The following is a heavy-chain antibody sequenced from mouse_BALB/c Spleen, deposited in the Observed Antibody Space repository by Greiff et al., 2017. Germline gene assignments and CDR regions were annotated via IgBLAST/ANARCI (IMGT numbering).Heavy chain of an antibody. CDR3: ARHDDYEGFAY. J-gene: IGHJ3*01. CDR1: GFTFSSYG. CDR2: ISSGGSYT. Sequence: EVQGVESGGDLVKPGGSLKLSCAASGFTFSSYGMSWVRQTPDKRLEWVATISSGGSYTYYPDSVKGRFTISRDNAKNTLYLQMSSLKSEDTAMYYCARHDDYEGFAYWGQGTLVTVSA. D-gene: IGHD2-4*01. V-gene: IGHV5-6*01.